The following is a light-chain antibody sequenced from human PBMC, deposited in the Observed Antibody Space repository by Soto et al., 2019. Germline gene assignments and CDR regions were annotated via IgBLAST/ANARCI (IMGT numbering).Light chain of an antibody. J-gene: IGKJ1*01. Sequence: EIVMTQSPATLSVSPGERATLSCRASQSVSSNLAWYQQKPGQAPRLLIYAASSLQSGVPSRFSGSGSGTDFTLTISSLQPEDFATYYCQQSYSTPWTFGQGTKVDIK. V-gene: IGKV3-15*01. CDR2: AAS. CDR3: QQSYSTPWT. CDR1: QSVSSN.